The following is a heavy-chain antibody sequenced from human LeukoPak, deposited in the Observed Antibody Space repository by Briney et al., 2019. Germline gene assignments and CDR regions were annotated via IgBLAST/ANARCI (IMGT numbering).Heavy chain of an antibody. CDR1: GFTFSSYS. CDR3: ARALNGYDY. V-gene: IGHV3-48*01. Sequence: GGSLRLSCAVSGFTFSSYSMNWVRRAPGKGLEWVSYISSSSSTIYYADSVKGRFTISRDNAKNSLYLQMNSLRAEDTAVYYCARALNGYDYWGQGTLVTVSS. CDR2: ISSSSSTI. J-gene: IGHJ4*02. D-gene: IGHD5-24*01.